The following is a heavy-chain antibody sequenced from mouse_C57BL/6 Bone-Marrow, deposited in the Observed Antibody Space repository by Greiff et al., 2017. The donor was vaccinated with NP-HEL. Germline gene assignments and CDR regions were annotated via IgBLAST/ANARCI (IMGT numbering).Heavy chain of an antibody. V-gene: IGHV14-4*01. CDR2: IDPENGDT. CDR1: GFNIKDDY. D-gene: IGHD2-10*02. CDR3: TTPLGNAMDY. J-gene: IGHJ4*01. Sequence: EVKLVESGAELVRPGASVKLSCTASGFNIKDDYMHWVKQRPEQGLEWIGWIDPENGDTEYASKFQGKAPITADTSSNTAYLQLSSLTSEDTAVYYCTTPLGNAMDYWGQGTSVTVSS.